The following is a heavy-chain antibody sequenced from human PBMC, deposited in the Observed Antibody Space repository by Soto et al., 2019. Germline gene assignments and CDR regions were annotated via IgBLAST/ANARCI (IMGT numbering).Heavy chain of an antibody. D-gene: IGHD4-4*01. J-gene: IGHJ4*02. Sequence: ASVKVSCKTSGYTFSNYGINWVRQAPGQGLEWMGWINPNSGGTNYAQKFQGWVTMTRDTSISTAYMELSRLRSDDTAVYYCARAQYSNYHFDYWGQGTLVTVSS. CDR1: GYTFSNYG. CDR3: ARAQYSNYHFDY. V-gene: IGHV1-2*04. CDR2: INPNSGGT.